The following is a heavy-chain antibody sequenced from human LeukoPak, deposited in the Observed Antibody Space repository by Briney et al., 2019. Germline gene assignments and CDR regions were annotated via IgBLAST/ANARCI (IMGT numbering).Heavy chain of an antibody. CDR2: IGGTGTNT. V-gene: IGHV3-23*01. D-gene: IGHD2-21*01. CDR1: GFTFSSYA. CDR3: TTDYGSSISSYYYYGMDV. Sequence: GGSLRLSCAASGFTFSSYAMSWVRQAPGKGLEWVSTIGGTGTNTYYADSVKGRFTISRDNSKNTLYLQMNSLKTEDTAVYYCTTDYGSSISSYYYYGMDVWGQGTTVTVSS. J-gene: IGHJ6*02.